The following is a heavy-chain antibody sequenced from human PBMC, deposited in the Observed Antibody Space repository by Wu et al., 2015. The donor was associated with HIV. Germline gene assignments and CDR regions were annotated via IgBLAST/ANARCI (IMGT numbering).Heavy chain of an antibody. D-gene: IGHD1-1*01. V-gene: IGHV1-46*01. CDR1: GGTFSSYG. Sequence: QVQLLQSGAEVKKPGSSVKVSCKTSGGTFSSYGISWVRQAPGQGLEWMGVINPSGGITRYAQTFQGRVIMTRDTSISTAYMELRRLTSDDLAVYYCVRRQNWNLNNYHFDYWARNAGHRLL. CDR3: VRRQNWNLNNYHFDY. CDR2: INPSGGIT. J-gene: IGHJ4*01.